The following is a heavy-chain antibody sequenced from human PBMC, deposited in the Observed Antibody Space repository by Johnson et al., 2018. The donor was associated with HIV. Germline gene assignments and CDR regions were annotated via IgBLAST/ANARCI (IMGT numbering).Heavy chain of an antibody. J-gene: IGHJ3*02. CDR3: ARGALGDWVDAFDI. D-gene: IGHD3-16*01. V-gene: IGHV3-30-3*01. CDR2: ISYDGSNK. Sequence: QVQLVESGGGMVQPGGSLRLSCAASAFTFSSYAMHWVRQAPGKGLECVALISYDGSNKYYADSVKGRFTISRDNSKNTLYLQMNSLRAEDTAVFYCARGALGDWVDAFDIWGQGTMVTVSS. CDR1: AFTFSSYA.